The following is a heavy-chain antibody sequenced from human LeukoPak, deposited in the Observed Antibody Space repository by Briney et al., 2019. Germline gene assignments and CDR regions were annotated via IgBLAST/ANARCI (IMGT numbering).Heavy chain of an antibody. D-gene: IGHD6-13*01. CDR1: GGSISSSSYF. CDR3: ASQPRRGGIGAAVDP. CDR2: IYYSGST. Sequence: PSETLSLTCTVSGGSISSSSYFWGWIRQPPGKGLEWIGSIYYSGSTYYNPSLKSRVTISVDTSKNQFSLKLTSVTAADTAVFYCASQPRRGGIGAAVDPWGQGTLVTVSS. J-gene: IGHJ5*02. V-gene: IGHV4-39*01.